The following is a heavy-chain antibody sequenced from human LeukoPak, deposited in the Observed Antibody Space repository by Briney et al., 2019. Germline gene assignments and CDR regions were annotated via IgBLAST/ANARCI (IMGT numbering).Heavy chain of an antibody. CDR2: INHSGST. J-gene: IGHJ6*02. V-gene: IGHV4-34*01. D-gene: IGHD2-2*01. Sequence: SETLSLTCAVYGGSFSGYYWSWIRQPPGKGLEWIGEINHSGSTNYNPSLKSRVTISVDTSKNQFSLKLSSVTAADTAVYYCARGGRCSSTSCNYYYYGMDVWGQGTTVTVSS. CDR3: ARGGRCSSTSCNYYYYGMDV. CDR1: GGSFSGYY.